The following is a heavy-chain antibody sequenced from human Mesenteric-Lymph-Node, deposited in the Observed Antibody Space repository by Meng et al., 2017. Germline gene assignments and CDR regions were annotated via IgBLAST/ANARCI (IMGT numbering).Heavy chain of an antibody. CDR3: ASSRYYDYVWGSYRASYYYYGMDV. CDR2: IKPGDGTT. V-gene: IGHV1-46*01. J-gene: IGHJ6*02. CDR1: GYTFTSYY. Sequence: ASVKVSCKASGYTFTSYYIHWVRQAPGQGLEWMGIIKPGDGTTSYAQKFQGRVTMTRDTSTSTVYMELSSLTSGDTAVYYCASSRYYDYVWGSYRASYYYYGMDVWGQGTTVTVSS. D-gene: IGHD3-16*02.